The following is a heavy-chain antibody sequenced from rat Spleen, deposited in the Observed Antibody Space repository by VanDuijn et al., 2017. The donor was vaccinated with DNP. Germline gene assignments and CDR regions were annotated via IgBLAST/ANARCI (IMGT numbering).Heavy chain of an antibody. CDR2: IIYDGTST. CDR3: ATQGPYSYFDF. CDR1: GFTFSDYN. V-gene: IGHV5-7*01. J-gene: IGHJ1*01. Sequence: EVQLVESGGGLVQPGRSLRLSCAASGFTFSDYNMAWVRQAPNKGLEWVATIIYDGTSTYYGDSVKGRFTFTRDNAKSTLYLQMDSLRSEDTATYYCATQGPYSYFDFWGPGTMVTVSS. D-gene: IGHD1-1*01.